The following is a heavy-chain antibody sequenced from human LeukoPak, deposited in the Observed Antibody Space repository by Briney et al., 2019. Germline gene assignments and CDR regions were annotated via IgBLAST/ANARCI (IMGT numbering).Heavy chain of an antibody. V-gene: IGHV1-18*01. Sequence: SSEKVSCQASGYNFISYCLSWVRQAPRQGLDWMGWVSTYYGNTNYAQNLQYRVTMTTDPATSPAYMELANLRSGDSAVYYCARSGYCSSSSCYRESDGLDFWGQGTMVTVSS. D-gene: IGHD2-2*01. CDR1: GYNFISYC. CDR3: ARSGYCSSSSCYRESDGLDF. CDR2: VSTYYGNT. J-gene: IGHJ3*01.